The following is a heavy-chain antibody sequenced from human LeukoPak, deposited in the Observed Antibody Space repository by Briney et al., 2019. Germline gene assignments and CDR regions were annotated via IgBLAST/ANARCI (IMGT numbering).Heavy chain of an antibody. Sequence: GGSLRLSCVASGFTFSDYYMSWIHQAPGKGLEWVSYISGSDGTIKYADSVKGRFTISRDNAKNSLYLQMNSLRAEDTAVYYCTRDLPVPSLVRGIIIYGLIDYWGQGTLVTVSS. D-gene: IGHD3-10*01. CDR3: TRDLPVPSLVRGIIIYGLIDY. J-gene: IGHJ4*02. CDR2: ISGSDGTI. CDR1: GFTFSDYY. V-gene: IGHV3-11*04.